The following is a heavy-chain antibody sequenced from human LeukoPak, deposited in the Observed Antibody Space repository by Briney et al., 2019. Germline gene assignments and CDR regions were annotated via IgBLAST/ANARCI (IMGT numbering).Heavy chain of an antibody. Sequence: GGSLRLSCAASGFTFSSYGMHWVRQAPGRGLEWVAVIWYDGSNKYYADSVKGRFTISRDNSKNTLYLQMNSLRAEDTAVYYCARDKPPPYYYDSSGIFDYWGQGTLVTVSS. CDR2: IWYDGSNK. CDR1: GFTFSSYG. V-gene: IGHV3-33*01. CDR3: ARDKPPPYYYDSSGIFDY. J-gene: IGHJ4*02. D-gene: IGHD3-22*01.